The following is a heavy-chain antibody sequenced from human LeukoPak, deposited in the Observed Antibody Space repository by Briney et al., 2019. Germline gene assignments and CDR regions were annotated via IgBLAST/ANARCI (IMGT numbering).Heavy chain of an antibody. D-gene: IGHD6-13*01. CDR3: ARHEGSSWLAY. V-gene: IGHV4-59*08. J-gene: IGHJ4*02. Sequence: KTSETLSLTCTVSGGSISSYYWSWIRQPPGEGLEWIGYIYYGGSTNYNPSLKSRVTISVDTSKNQFSLKLSSVTAADTAVYYCARHEGSSWLAYWGQGTLVTVSS. CDR1: GGSISSYY. CDR2: IYYGGST.